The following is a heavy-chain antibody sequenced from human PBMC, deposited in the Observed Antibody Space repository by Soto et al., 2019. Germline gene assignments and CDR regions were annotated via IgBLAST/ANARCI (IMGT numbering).Heavy chain of an antibody. CDR3: AKGYCSRTSCYGSY. Sequence: EVQLLESGGGLVQPGGSLRLSCAASGFTFSSYAMSWVRQAPGKGLEWVSAISGSGGSTYYADSVKGRFTISRDNSKNTLYLQMTSLRAEDTAVYYCAKGYCSRTSCYGSYWGQGTLVTVSS. V-gene: IGHV3-23*01. J-gene: IGHJ4*02. CDR1: GFTFSSYA. D-gene: IGHD2-2*01. CDR2: ISGSGGST.